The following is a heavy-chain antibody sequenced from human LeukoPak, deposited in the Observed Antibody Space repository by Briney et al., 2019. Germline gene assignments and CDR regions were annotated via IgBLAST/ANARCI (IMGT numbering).Heavy chain of an antibody. V-gene: IGHV1-18*01. D-gene: IGHD2-2*01. J-gene: IGHJ6*02. CDR3: ARDWYCSSTSCCRSRYYYGMDV. CDR1: GYTFTSYG. Sequence: ASVKVSCKASGYTFTSYGISWVRQAPGQGLEWMGWISAYNGNTNYAQKLQGRVTMTTDTSTSTAYMELRSLRSDDTAVYYCARDWYCSSTSCCRSRYYYGMDVWGQETTVTVSS. CDR2: ISAYNGNT.